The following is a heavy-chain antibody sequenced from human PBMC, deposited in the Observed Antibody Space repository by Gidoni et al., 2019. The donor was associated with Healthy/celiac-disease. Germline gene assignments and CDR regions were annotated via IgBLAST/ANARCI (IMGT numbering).Heavy chain of an antibody. CDR3: ARYDIAVAGIAIDY. J-gene: IGHJ4*02. Sequence: QGQLVQSGAEVKKPGASVKVSCKGSGYTFTGYYMHWVRQAPGQGLEWMGWINPSSGGTNYAQKFQGRVTMTRDTSISPAYMELSRLRSDDTAVYYCARYDIAVAGIAIDYWGQGTLVTVSS. CDR1: GYTFTGYY. CDR2: INPSSGGT. D-gene: IGHD6-19*01. V-gene: IGHV1-2*02.